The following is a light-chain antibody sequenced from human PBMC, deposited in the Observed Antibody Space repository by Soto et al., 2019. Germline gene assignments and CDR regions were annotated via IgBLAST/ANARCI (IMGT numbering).Light chain of an antibody. CDR3: SSYTSRSTLV. J-gene: IGLJ2*01. V-gene: IGLV2-14*01. CDR1: SSDVGGYNY. CDR2: EVS. Sequence: QSVLTQPASVSGSPGQSITISCTGTSSDVGGYNYVSWYQQHPGKAPKLMIYEVSNRPSGVSNRFSGSKSGNTASLTISGLQAEDEAEYYCSSYTSRSTLVXXGGTKLTVL.